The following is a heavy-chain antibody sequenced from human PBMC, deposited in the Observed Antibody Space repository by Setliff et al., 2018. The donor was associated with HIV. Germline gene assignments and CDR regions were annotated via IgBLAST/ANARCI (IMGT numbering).Heavy chain of an antibody. CDR1: GYTFTDYY. V-gene: IGHV1-18*04. CDR3: VRGHCNSDKCWYTWFDP. D-gene: IGHD2-2*01. Sequence: ASVKVSCKASGYTFTDYYIHWVRQAPGQGLEWMGWIGSYSGYTIYAQKFQDRLTMTTDTSTTTASMELRSLRSDDTAVNYCVRGHCNSDKCWYTWFDPWGQGTLVTVSS. J-gene: IGHJ5*02. CDR2: IGSYSGYT.